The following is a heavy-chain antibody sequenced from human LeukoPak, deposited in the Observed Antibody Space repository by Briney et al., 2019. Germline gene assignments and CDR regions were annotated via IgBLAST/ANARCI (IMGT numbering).Heavy chain of an antibody. CDR3: ARGKPSYYDILTGYKGPEFWFDP. J-gene: IGHJ5*02. D-gene: IGHD3-9*01. V-gene: IGHV1-8*01. CDR2: MNPNSGNT. Sequence: ASVKVSCKASRYTFTSYDINWVRQATGQGLEWMGWMNPNSGNTGYAQKFQGRVTMTRNTSISTAYMELSSLRSEDTAVYYCARGKPSYYDILTGYKGPEFWFDPWGQGTLVTVSS. CDR1: RYTFTSYD.